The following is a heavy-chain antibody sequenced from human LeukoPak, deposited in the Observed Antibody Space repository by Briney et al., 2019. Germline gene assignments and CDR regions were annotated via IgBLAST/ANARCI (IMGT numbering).Heavy chain of an antibody. Sequence: PSETLSLTCTVSGYSISSYFWGWIRQPPGKGLEWIGSVYHSGDTFYNPSLKSRVTISADTSRHQFSLKLRYVSATDTAVYYCASGDPEDYFDDWGQGTLVTVTS. V-gene: IGHV4-38-2*02. CDR2: VYHSGDT. J-gene: IGHJ4*02. D-gene: IGHD2-21*02. CDR3: ASGDPEDYFDD. CDR1: GYSISSYF.